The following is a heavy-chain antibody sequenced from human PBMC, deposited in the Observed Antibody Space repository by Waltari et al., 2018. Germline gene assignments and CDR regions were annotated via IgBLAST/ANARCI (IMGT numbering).Heavy chain of an antibody. D-gene: IGHD7-27*01. CDR2: ISSTGTYT. J-gene: IGHJ4*02. CDR1: GFSCSSYS. V-gene: IGHV3-21*01. CDR3: ATGGWGFYLDN. Sequence: EVQLVESGGGLVEPGGCLRLSCAASGFSCSSYSMHWDRQAPGKGLEWISSISSTGTYTHYAVSVKGRFTISRDNAKNSLYLQMNSLRAEDTGVYWCATGGWGFYLDNWGQGTLVTFSS.